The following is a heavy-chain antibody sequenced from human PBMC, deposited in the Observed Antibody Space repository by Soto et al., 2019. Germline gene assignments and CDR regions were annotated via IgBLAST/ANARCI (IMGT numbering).Heavy chain of an antibody. Sequence: GGSLRLSCAASGFTFSNAGMSWVRQAPGKGLEWVANIKQDGSEKYYVDSVKGRFTISRDNAKNSLYLQMNSLRAEDTAVYYCARDPRVYGDYGVRGYWGQGTLVTVSS. J-gene: IGHJ4*02. V-gene: IGHV3-7*01. D-gene: IGHD4-17*01. CDR2: IKQDGSEK. CDR1: GFTFSNAG. CDR3: ARDPRVYGDYGVRGY.